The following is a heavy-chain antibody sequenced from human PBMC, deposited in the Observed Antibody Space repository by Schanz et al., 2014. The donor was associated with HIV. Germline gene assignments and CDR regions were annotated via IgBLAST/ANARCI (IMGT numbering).Heavy chain of an antibody. CDR3: AKCPTMVRGTGMDV. CDR1: GFTFSDYA. CDR2: IVSSGGDT. J-gene: IGHJ6*02. D-gene: IGHD3-10*01. V-gene: IGHV3-23*01. Sequence: EVQLLESGGGLVQRGGSPRLSCTTSGFTFSDYAMSWVRQAPGKGLEWVSAIVSSGGDTYYADFVEGRFTISRDNSKNTLYLQMHSLRAEDTAVYYCAKCPTMVRGTGMDVWGQGTTVTVSS.